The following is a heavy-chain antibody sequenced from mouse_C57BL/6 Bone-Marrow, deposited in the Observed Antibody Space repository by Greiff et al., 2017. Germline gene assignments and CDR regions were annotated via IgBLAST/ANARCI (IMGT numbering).Heavy chain of an antibody. CDR2: IDPNSGGT. J-gene: IGHJ1*03. D-gene: IGHD2-4*01. CDR3: ERGDYLWYFDV. CDR1: GYTFTSYW. V-gene: IGHV1-72*01. Sequence: QVQLQQPGAELVKPGASVKLSCKASGYTFTSYWMHWVKQRPGRGLEWIGRIDPNSGGTKYNAKFKSKATLTVDKPYSTAHMQLSSLTSEDSAVDDCERGDYLWYFDVWGTGTTVTVSS.